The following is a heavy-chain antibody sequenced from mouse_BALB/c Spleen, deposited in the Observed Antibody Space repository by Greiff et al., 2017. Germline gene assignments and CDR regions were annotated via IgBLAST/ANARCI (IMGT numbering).Heavy chain of an antibody. CDR1: GYTFTDYE. CDR3: TRLLPYYFDY. J-gene: IGHJ2*01. Sequence: VKLQQSGAELVRPGASVTLSCKASGYTFTDYEMHWVKQTPVHGLEWIGAIDPETGGTAYNQKFKGKATLTADKSSSTAYMELRSLTSEDSAVYYCTRLLPYYFDYWGQGTTLTVSS. V-gene: IGHV1-15*01. CDR2: IDPETGGT. D-gene: IGHD1-1*01.